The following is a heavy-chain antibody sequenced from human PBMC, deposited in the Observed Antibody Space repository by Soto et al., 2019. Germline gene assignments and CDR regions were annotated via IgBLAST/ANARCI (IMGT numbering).Heavy chain of an antibody. V-gene: IGHV3-33*01. CDR1: GFTFSGHA. CDR3: ARDGQSLAPYALDV. J-gene: IGHJ6*02. CDR2: IWYGGSNK. Sequence: QVQVVESGGGVVQPGRSLRLSCTVSGFTFSGHAMHWVRQAPGKGLEWVAQIWYGGSNKYYADSVKGRFTISRDNSKNILYVQMDSLRVDDTAVYYCARDGQSLAPYALDVWGQGTSVTVSS. D-gene: IGHD6-19*01.